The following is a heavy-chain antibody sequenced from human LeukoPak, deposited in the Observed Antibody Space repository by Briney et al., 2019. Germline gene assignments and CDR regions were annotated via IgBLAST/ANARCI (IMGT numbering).Heavy chain of an antibody. CDR1: GFTFSSYS. CDR2: ISSSSSYI. CDR3: ARGGYGAYMG. D-gene: IGHD4-17*01. Sequence: GGSLRLSCAASGFTFSSYSMNWVREAPGKGLEWVSSISSSSSYIYYADSVKGRFTISRDNAKNTLYLQMNTLRAEDTAVYYCARGGYGAYMGWGQGNLVTVSS. V-gene: IGHV3-21*01. J-gene: IGHJ4*02.